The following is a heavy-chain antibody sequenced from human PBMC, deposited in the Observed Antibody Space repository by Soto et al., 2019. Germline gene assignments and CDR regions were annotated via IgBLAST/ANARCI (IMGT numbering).Heavy chain of an antibody. CDR2: ISYDGRNT. CDR3: ANFFFQAEDGIRDVRSVSAFLLNRSSDL. Sequence: GKVLEWVAVISYDGRNTYYAYSVKGRYTISRDNSKKTLYLQMNSLRAEDTAVYYCANFFFQAEDGIRDVRSVSAFLLNRSSDL. D-gene: IGHD3-10*02. V-gene: IGHV3-30*18. J-gene: IGHJ2*01.